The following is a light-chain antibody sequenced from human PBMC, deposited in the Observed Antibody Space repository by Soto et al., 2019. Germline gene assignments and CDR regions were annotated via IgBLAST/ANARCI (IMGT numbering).Light chain of an antibody. CDR1: QGISNF. Sequence: DIQVTQSPSSLSASVGDRVTITCRATQGISNFLAWYQQKPGKVPKLLISAASTLQSGVPSRFGGSGSGTDFTLTISSLQPEDVATYYCQKYNGPPSFGGGTKVEIK. V-gene: IGKV1-27*01. CDR2: AAS. J-gene: IGKJ4*01. CDR3: QKYNGPPS.